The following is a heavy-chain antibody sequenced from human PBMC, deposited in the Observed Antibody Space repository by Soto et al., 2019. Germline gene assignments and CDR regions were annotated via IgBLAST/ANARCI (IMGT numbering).Heavy chain of an antibody. CDR3: ARDVDADFRTDFDY. J-gene: IGHJ4*02. CDR2: ISGNGEII. CDR1: GFTFSDYY. V-gene: IGHV3-11*01. D-gene: IGHD4-17*01. Sequence: PGGSLRLSCAASGFTFSDYYIHWIRRAPGKGLEWISYISGNGEIIQYAASARGRFTISRDNAENSVYLEMDSLRAEDTALYYCARDVDADFRTDFDYWGRGTLATVSS.